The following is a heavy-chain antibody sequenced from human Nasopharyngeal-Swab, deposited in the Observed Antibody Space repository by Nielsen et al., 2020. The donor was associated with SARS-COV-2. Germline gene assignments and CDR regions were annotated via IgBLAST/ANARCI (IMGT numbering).Heavy chain of an antibody. V-gene: IGHV4-39*07. Sequence: SETLSLTCTVSGGSVSSNVYYWGWIRQSPGKGLEWIGHAYSGESTYYNLSLKSRATISVDSSKKQFSLKLTSVTAADTAVYYCARLRDPWSTASFDSWGQGTLVTVSS. CDR1: GGSVSSNVYY. J-gene: IGHJ4*02. D-gene: IGHD1-14*01. CDR3: ARLRDPWSTASFDS. CDR2: AYSGEST.